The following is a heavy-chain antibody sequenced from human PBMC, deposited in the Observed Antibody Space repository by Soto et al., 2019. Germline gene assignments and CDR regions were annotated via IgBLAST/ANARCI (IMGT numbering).Heavy chain of an antibody. J-gene: IGHJ4*02. Sequence: EVQLVESGGGLVKPGGSLRLSCAASGFTFKLYTMHWVRQAPGKGLEWVSFCTPSSSSISYADSVEGRFTISRDNARNSLYLQIPNLRAEDTAVYYCARDAASSLDHWGQGTLVTVSS. D-gene: IGHD6-13*01. V-gene: IGHV3-21*01. CDR2: CTPSSSSI. CDR1: GFTFKLYT. CDR3: ARDAASSLDH.